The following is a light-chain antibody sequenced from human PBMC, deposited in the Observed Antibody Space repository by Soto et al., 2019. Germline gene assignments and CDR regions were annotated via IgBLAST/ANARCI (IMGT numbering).Light chain of an antibody. CDR3: QQRKNWPPIT. CDR1: QNVDKF. V-gene: IGKV3-11*01. CDR2: DSS. J-gene: IGKJ5*01. Sequence: EIELTQSPATLSLSPGETATLSCRASQNVDKFLAWYQQRLGQPPRLLIFDSSNRATGVPVRFSGSGSGTVFTLTIGSLEPEDSAVYYCQQRKNWPPITFGQGTRLEIK.